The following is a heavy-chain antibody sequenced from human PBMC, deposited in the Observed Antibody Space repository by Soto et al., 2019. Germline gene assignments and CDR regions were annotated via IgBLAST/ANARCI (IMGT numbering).Heavy chain of an antibody. D-gene: IGHD6-13*01. Sequence: QVQLVESGGGVVQPGRSLRLSCAASGFTFSSYGMHWVRQAPGKGLEWVAVIWYDGSNKYYADSVKGRFTITRDNSKNTLYLQMNSLRAEDTAVYYCARGIAAAGTLRAFDIWGQGTMVTVSS. CDR2: IWYDGSNK. V-gene: IGHV3-33*01. CDR1: GFTFSSYG. CDR3: ARGIAAAGTLRAFDI. J-gene: IGHJ3*02.